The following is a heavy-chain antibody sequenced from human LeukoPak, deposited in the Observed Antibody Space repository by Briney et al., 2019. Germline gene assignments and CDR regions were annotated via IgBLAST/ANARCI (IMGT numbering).Heavy chain of an antibody. D-gene: IGHD3-22*01. V-gene: IGHV3-23*01. Sequence: GGSLRLSCAASGFSFSSYGMTWVRQAPGKGLEWVSSISGGGGSTNSADSVKGRFTISRDNSKNTLYLQMNSLRAEDTAVYYCAKSSYYDSSGYYREYYFDHWSQGTLVTVSS. CDR3: AKSSYYDSSGYYREYYFDH. CDR2: ISGGGGST. CDR1: GFSFSSYG. J-gene: IGHJ4*02.